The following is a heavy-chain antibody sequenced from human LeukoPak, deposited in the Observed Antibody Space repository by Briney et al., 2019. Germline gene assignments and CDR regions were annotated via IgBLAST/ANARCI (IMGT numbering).Heavy chain of an antibody. CDR1: GYTFTSYY. V-gene: IGHV1-46*01. Sequence: ASVNVSCKASGYTFTSYYMHWVRQAPGQGLEWMGIVNPSGGSTSYAQKFQGRVTMTRDTSTSTVYMELSSMRSEDTAVYYCARSPNPYDIELWGQGTLVTVSS. D-gene: IGHD3-9*01. CDR3: ARSPNPYDIEL. J-gene: IGHJ4*02. CDR2: VNPSGGST.